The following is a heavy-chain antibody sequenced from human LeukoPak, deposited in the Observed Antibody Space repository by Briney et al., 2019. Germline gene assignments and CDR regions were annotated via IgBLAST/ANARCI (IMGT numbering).Heavy chain of an antibody. CDR2: ISWNSGSI. Sequence: SLRLSCAASGFTFDDYAMHWVRQAPGKGLEWVSGISWNSGSIGYADSVKGRFTISRDNAKNSLYLQMNSLRAEDTALYYCAKGLYSGYDSTAFDIWGQGTMVTVSS. CDR1: GFTFDDYA. CDR3: AKGLYSGYDSTAFDI. V-gene: IGHV3-9*01. J-gene: IGHJ3*02. D-gene: IGHD5-12*01.